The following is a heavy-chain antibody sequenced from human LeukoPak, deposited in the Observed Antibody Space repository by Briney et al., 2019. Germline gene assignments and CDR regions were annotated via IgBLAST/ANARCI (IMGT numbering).Heavy chain of an antibody. Sequence: SQTLSLTCTVSGGSISTGSYYWSWIRQPAGKGLEWIGRIYTSGSTNYNPSLKSRVTISVDTSTNQFSLKLSSVTAADTAVYYCAGAAPHYYYYYMDVWGKGTTVTVSS. CDR3: AGAAPHYYYYYMDV. CDR1: GGSISTGSYY. D-gene: IGHD6-13*01. CDR2: IYTSGST. V-gene: IGHV4-61*02. J-gene: IGHJ6*03.